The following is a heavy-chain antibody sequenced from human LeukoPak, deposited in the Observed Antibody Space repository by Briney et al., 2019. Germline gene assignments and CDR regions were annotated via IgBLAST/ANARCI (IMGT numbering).Heavy chain of an antibody. CDR2: IYYSGST. V-gene: IGHV4-31*03. CDR1: GDSISSGGYY. CDR3: ARDYYDCDAFDI. Sequence: PSQTLSLTCTVSGDSISSGGYYWSWIRQHPGKGLEWIGYIYYSGSTYYNPSLKSRVTISVDTSKNQFSLKLSSVTAADTAVYYCARDYYDCDAFDIWGQGTMVTVSS. D-gene: IGHD3-22*01. J-gene: IGHJ3*02.